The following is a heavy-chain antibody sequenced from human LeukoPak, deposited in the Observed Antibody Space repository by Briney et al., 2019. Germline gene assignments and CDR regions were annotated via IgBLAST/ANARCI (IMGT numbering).Heavy chain of an antibody. CDR1: GGSISSSSYY. V-gene: IGHV4-39*07. D-gene: IGHD3-10*01. CDR2: IYYSGST. CDR3: ARVGGKGSGRSLYYYMDV. Sequence: SETLSLTCTVSGGSISSSSYYWGWIRQPPGKGLEWIGSIYYSGSTYYNPSLKSRVTISVDTSKNQFSLKLSSVTAADTAVYYCARVGGKGSGRSLYYYMDVWGKGTTVTVSS. J-gene: IGHJ6*03.